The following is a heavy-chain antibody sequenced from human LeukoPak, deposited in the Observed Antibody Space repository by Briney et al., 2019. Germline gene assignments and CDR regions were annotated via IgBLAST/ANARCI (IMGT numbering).Heavy chain of an antibody. CDR1: GFTFSSYS. V-gene: IGHV3-21*01. CDR3: ARDRKYYDFWSGYSAGLTDY. J-gene: IGHJ4*01. D-gene: IGHD3-3*01. Sequence: GGSLRLSCAASGFTFSSYSMNWVRQAPGKGLEWVSSISSSSSYIYYADSVKGRFTISRDNAKNSLYLQMNSLRAEDTAVYYCARDRKYYDFWSGYSAGLTDYWGHGTLVTVSS. CDR2: ISSSSSYI.